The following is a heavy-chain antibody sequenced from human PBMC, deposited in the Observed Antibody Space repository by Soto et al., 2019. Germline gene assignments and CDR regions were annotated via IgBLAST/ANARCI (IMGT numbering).Heavy chain of an antibody. J-gene: IGHJ4*02. V-gene: IGHV3-23*01. CDR1: GFTFSTYA. CDR3: AKDRYGDYGGIDY. CDR2: ITVSGGST. D-gene: IGHD4-17*01. Sequence: TGGSLRLSCAASGFTFSTYAMIWVRQAPGKEREWVSVITVSGGSTYYADSVKGRFTISRDTSKNTLFLQMNSLRAEDTAVYYCAKDRYGDYGGIDYWGQGTMVTVSS.